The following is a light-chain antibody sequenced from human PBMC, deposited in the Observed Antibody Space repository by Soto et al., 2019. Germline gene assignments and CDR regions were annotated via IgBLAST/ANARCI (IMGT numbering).Light chain of an antibody. Sequence: SYELTQPPSVSVSPGQTASITCSGDKLGDKYARWYQQKPGQSPVLVIYQDSKRPSGIPERFSGSNSGNTATLTISGTQAMEEADYYCQAGDSTPVVFGGGTKVTVL. V-gene: IGLV3-1*01. CDR3: QAGDSTPVV. CDR2: QDS. CDR1: KLGDKY. J-gene: IGLJ2*01.